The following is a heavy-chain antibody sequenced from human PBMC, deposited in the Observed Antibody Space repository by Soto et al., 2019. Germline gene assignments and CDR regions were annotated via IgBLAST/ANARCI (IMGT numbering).Heavy chain of an antibody. CDR1: GGTFSSYA. J-gene: IGHJ1*01. V-gene: IGHV1-69*01. CDR2: IIPIFGTA. D-gene: IGHD3-3*01. Sequence: QVQLVQSGAEVKKPGSSVKVSCKASGGTFSSYAISWVRQAPGQGLEWMGGIIPIFGTANYAQKFQGRVTITADESTSTAYMELSSLRSEDTAVYYCAREGGHYDFWSGYYTPLANEYFQHWGQGTLVTVSS. CDR3: AREGGHYDFWSGYYTPLANEYFQH.